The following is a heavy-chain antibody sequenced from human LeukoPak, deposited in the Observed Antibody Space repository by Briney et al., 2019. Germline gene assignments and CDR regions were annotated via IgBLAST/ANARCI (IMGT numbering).Heavy chain of an antibody. CDR2: INPNSGGA. Sequence: ASVKVSCKASGYTFTGYYIHLVRQAPGQGLEWMEWINPNSGGAKYAQKFQGRISMTRDTSISAAYMGLSRLTSDDTAVYYCAKGRVVAGTKSLTYHWFDPWGQGTLVTVSS. CDR3: AKGRVVAGTKSLTYHWFDP. J-gene: IGHJ5*02. CDR1: GYTFTGYY. V-gene: IGHV1-2*02. D-gene: IGHD6-19*01.